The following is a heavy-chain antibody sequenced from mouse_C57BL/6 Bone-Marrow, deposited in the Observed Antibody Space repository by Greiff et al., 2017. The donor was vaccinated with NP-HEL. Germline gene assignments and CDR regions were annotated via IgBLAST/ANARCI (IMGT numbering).Heavy chain of an antibody. CDR2: IWWDDDK. CDR1: GFSLSTFGMG. CDR3: ARSAYYYGSSSYYAMDY. V-gene: IGHV8-8*01. D-gene: IGHD1-1*01. J-gene: IGHJ4*01. Sequence: QVTLKVSGPGILQPSQTLSLPCSFSGFSLSTFGMGVGWIRQPSGKGLEWLAHIWWDDDKYYNPALKSRLTISKDTSKNQVFLKIANVDTADTATYYCARSAYYYGSSSYYAMDYWGQGTSVTVSS.